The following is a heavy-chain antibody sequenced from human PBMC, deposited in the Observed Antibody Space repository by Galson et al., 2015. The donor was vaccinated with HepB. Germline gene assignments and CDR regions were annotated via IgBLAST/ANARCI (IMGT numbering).Heavy chain of an antibody. J-gene: IGHJ2*01. Sequence: SLRLSCAASGFTFSSYWMSWVRQAPGKGLEWVSYISSSGSTIYYADSVKGRFTISRDNAKKSLYLQMNSLRAEDTAVYYCARVLRYFDLWGRGTLVTVSS. D-gene: IGHD1-26*01. V-gene: IGHV3-48*03. CDR3: ARVLRYFDL. CDR1: GFTFSSYW. CDR2: ISSSGSTI.